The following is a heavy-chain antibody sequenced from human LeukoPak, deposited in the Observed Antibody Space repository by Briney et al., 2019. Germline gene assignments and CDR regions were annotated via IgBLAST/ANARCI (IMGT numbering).Heavy chain of an antibody. CDR2: TSSSDAGT. CDR3: VKAPATSCNGVYCYPFDH. CDR1: GFTLSSYA. V-gene: IGHV3-23*01. Sequence: PGGSLRLSCAASGFTLSSYAMSWVRQAPGKGLEWVSATSSSDAGTYYAESVRGRFTISRDNSKNTLFLQMNSLRAEDAAVYYCVKAPATSCNGVYCYPFDHWGQGTLVTVSS. D-gene: IGHD2-21*01. J-gene: IGHJ4*02.